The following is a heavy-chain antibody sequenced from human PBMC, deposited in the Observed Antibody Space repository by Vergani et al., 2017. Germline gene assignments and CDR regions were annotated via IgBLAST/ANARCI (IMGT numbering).Heavy chain of an antibody. CDR3: ARDRGRIAAAGTRWFDP. CDR1: GYTFTGYY. J-gene: IGHJ5*02. CDR2: INPISGGT. V-gene: IGHV1-2*02. D-gene: IGHD6-13*01. Sequence: QVQLVQSGAEVKKPGASVKVSCKAPGYTFTGYYMHWVRQAPGQGLGWMGWINPISGGTNYAQKFKGRVTMTRDTSISTAYMELSRLRSDETAVYYCARDRGRIAAAGTRWFDPWGQGTLVTVSS.